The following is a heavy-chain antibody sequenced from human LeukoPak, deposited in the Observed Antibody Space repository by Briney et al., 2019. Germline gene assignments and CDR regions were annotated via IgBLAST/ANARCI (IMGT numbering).Heavy chain of an antibody. CDR3: ARCGVFTSCFYSLMGPIFDY. D-gene: IGHD2-2*01. Sequence: QPGGSLRLSCAASGFTFSSYEMNWVRQAPGKGLEWVSYISSSGSTIYYADSVKGRFTISRDNSENSLYLQMNSLRSEDTAVYYCARCGVFTSCFYSLMGPIFDYWGQGTLVTVSS. CDR1: GFTFSSYE. V-gene: IGHV3-48*03. J-gene: IGHJ4*02. CDR2: ISSSGSTI.